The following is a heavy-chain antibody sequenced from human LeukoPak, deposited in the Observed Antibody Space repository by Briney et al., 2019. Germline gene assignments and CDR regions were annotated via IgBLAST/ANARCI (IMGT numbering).Heavy chain of an antibody. CDR2: INPNSGGT. CDR1: GYTFTGYY. V-gene: IGHV1-2*02. CDR3: ARDFVVVPAAMPTHNWFDP. J-gene: IGHJ5*02. Sequence: RASVKVSCKASGYTFTGYYMHWVRQAPGQGLEWMGWINPNSGGTNYAQKFQGRVTMTRDTSISTAYMELSRLRSDDTAVYYCARDFVVVPAAMPTHNWFDPWGQGTLVTVSS. D-gene: IGHD2-2*01.